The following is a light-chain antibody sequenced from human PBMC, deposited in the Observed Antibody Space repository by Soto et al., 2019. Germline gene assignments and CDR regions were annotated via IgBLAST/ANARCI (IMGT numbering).Light chain of an antibody. V-gene: IGKV1-27*01. Sequence: DVQMTQSPSSLSASVGDRVTITCRASRGISDYLAWFQQKPGKVPQLLIYAASTLHSGVPSRFSGSGSGTDFTLTISSLQPEDVATYYCQRYNCAPYTFGPGTKVDI. CDR2: AAS. CDR1: RGISDY. CDR3: QRYNCAPYT. J-gene: IGKJ3*01.